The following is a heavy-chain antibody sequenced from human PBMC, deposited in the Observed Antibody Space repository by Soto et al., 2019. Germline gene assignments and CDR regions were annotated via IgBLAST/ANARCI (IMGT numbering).Heavy chain of an antibody. CDR2: IHYNGNT. J-gene: IGHJ4*02. V-gene: IGHV4-59*01. CDR3: AREGNLGRWIQPLDS. D-gene: IGHD2-2*03. Sequence: QVQLQVSGPGLVKPSETLSLTCTVSGDSISSYSWSWIRQPPGKGLEWVGNIHYNGNTKYSPSLKSRVTMSVDTSKNLFSRKLISVTTADTAVYFCAREGNLGRWIQPLDSWGQGTLVTVSS. CDR1: GDSISSYS.